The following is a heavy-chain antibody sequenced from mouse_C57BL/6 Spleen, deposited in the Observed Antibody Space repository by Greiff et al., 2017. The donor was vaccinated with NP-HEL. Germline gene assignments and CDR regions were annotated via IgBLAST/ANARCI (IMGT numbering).Heavy chain of an antibody. J-gene: IGHJ2*01. CDR2: IYPGDGDT. CDR3: AREDWVGFDY. V-gene: IGHV1-82*01. D-gene: IGHD4-1*01. Sequence: QVQLQQSGPELVKPGASVKISCKASGYAFSSSWMNWVKQRPGKGLEWIGRIYPGDGDTNYNGKFKGKATLTADKSSSTAYMQLSSLTSEDSAVYFCAREDWVGFDYWGQGTTLTVSS. CDR1: GYAFSSSW.